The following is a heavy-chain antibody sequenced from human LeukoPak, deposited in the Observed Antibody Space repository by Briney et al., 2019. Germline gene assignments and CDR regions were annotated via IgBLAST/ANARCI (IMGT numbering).Heavy chain of an antibody. D-gene: IGHD3-3*01. CDR3: ARADFWGAFDI. J-gene: IGHJ3*02. CDR2: FYYTGST. V-gene: IGHV4-59*01. Sequence: AETLSLTWTVSGGSIGSYYWSSIRQPPGKGGEWIGYFYYTGSTNYNPSLKSRVTISADTSKTQFSLKLNSVTAADTAVYYCARADFWGAFDIWGQGTMVTVSS. CDR1: GGSIGSYY.